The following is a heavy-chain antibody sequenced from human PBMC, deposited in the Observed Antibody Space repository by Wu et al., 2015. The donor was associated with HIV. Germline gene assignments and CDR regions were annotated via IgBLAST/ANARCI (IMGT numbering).Heavy chain of an antibody. CDR3: ARDPLAHSSSWHSGRLLDY. V-gene: IGHV1-46*03. Sequence: QVQLVQSGAEVKKPGASVKVSCKASGYTFTSYYMHWVRQAPGQGLEWMGIINPSGGSTSYAQKFQGRVTMTRDTSTSTVYMELSSLRSEDTAVYYCARDPLAHSSSWHSGRLLDYWGQGTLVTVSS. CDR2: INPSGGST. CDR1: GYTFTSYY. J-gene: IGHJ4*02. D-gene: IGHD6-13*01.